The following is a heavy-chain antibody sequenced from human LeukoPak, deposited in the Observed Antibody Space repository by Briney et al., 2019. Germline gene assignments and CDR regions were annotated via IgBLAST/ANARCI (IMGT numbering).Heavy chain of an antibody. CDR3: ARMHSAAGHPPYYYYYYMDV. J-gene: IGHJ6*03. Sequence: SVKVSCKASGGTFSSYAISWVRQAPGQGLEWMGRIIPIFGTANYAQKFQGRVTITTDESTSTAYMELSSLRSEDTAVYYCARMHSAAGHPPYYYYYYMDVWGKGTTVTVSS. V-gene: IGHV1-69*05. D-gene: IGHD6-13*01. CDR1: GGTFSSYA. CDR2: IIPIFGTA.